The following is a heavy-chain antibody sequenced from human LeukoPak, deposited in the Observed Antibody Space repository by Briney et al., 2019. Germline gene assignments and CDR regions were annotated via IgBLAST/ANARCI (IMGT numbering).Heavy chain of an antibody. Sequence: GGSLRLSCAASGFTFSSYSMNWVRQAPGKGLEWVSSISSSSSYIYYADSVKGRFTISRDNAKNSLYLQMNSLRAEDTAVYYCARVPDYYGSGSYLYYMDVWGKGTTVTVSS. CDR2: ISSSSSYI. CDR1: GFTFSSYS. CDR3: ARVPDYYGSGSYLYYMDV. J-gene: IGHJ6*03. V-gene: IGHV3-21*01. D-gene: IGHD3-10*01.